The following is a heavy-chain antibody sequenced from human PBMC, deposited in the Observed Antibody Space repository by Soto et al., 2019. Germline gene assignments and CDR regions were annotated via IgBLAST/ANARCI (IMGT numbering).Heavy chain of an antibody. D-gene: IGHD2-15*01. J-gene: IGHJ3*02. CDR2: ISAYNGNT. Sequence: GASVKVSCKASGYTFTSYGISWVRQAPGQGLEWMGWISAYNGNTNYAQKLQGRVTMTTDTSTSTAYMELRSLRSDDTAVYYCARDREKKLFSGDAFDIWGQGTMVTVSS. CDR1: GYTFTSYG. V-gene: IGHV1-18*01. CDR3: ARDREKKLFSGDAFDI.